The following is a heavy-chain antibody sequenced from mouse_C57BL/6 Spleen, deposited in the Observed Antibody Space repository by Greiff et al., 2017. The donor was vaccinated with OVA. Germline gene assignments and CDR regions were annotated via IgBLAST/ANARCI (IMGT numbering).Heavy chain of an antibody. CDR2: INYDGSST. D-gene: IGHD2-3*01. CDR1: GFTFSDYY. V-gene: IGHV5-16*01. J-gene: IGHJ2*01. Sequence: EVKLMDSEGGLVQPGSSMKLSCTASGFTFSDYYMAWVRQVPEKGLEWVANINYDGSSTYYLDSLKSRFIISRDNAKNILYLQMSSLKSEDTATYYCARFDGYYHFDYWGQGTTLTVSS. CDR3: ARFDGYYHFDY.